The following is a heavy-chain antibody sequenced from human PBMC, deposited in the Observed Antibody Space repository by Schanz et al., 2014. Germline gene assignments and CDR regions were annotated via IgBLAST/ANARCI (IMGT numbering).Heavy chain of an antibody. J-gene: IGHJ4*02. D-gene: IGHD6-19*01. Sequence: EVRLVESGGGLVKPGGSLRLSCAASGFSFSTYGMTWVRQAPGKGLEWVSSIRSSSMYIYQADSMRGRFTISRDNAKNSLYLQVNNLNAEDTAVYYCVRDKKGFVAVAGRAPFDYWGQGTLVTVSS. V-gene: IGHV3-21*01. CDR3: VRDKKGFVAVAGRAPFDY. CDR2: IRSSSMYI. CDR1: GFSFSTYG.